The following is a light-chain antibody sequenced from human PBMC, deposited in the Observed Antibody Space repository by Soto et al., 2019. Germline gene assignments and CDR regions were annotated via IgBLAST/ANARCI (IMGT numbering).Light chain of an antibody. J-gene: IGLJ2*01. CDR3: SSYTSSNTLL. CDR1: SSDVGCYNY. CDR2: EVS. V-gene: IGLV2-14*01. Sequence: QSALTQPASVSGSPGQAITIYCTGTSSDVGCYNYVSWYQQHPGKAPKLMLYEVSNRPSGVSDRFSGSKSANTASLTISGLQAEDGADYYCSSYTSSNTLLFGGGTKLTVL.